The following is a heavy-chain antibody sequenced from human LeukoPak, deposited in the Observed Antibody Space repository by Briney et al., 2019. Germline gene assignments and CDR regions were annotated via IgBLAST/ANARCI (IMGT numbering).Heavy chain of an antibody. CDR3: ASKVAYYSGTSCYGYFDF. V-gene: IGHV4-59*08. D-gene: IGHD2-2*01. CDR2: IYYSGST. Sequence: SETLSLTCTVSGGSVSSTYWSSIRQPPGKGLEWIGYIYYSGSTNYNPSLKSRVTISVDTSKNQFSLKLSSMTAADTAMYYCASKVAYYSGTSCYGYFDFWGQGTLVTVSS. J-gene: IGHJ4*02. CDR1: GGSVSSTY.